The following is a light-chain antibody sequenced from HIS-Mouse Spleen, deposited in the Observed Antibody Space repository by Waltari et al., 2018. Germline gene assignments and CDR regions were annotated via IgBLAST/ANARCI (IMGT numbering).Light chain of an antibody. J-gene: IGLJ3*02. CDR1: SSDVGGYNY. CDR2: EVS. Sequence: QSALTQPASVSGSPGQSITISFTGTSSDVGGYNYVSWYQQHPGKAPKLMIYEVSNRPSGVSNRFSGSKSGNTASLTISGLQAEDEADYYCSSYTSSSTRVFGGGTKLTVI. CDR3: SSYTSSSTRV. V-gene: IGLV2-14*01.